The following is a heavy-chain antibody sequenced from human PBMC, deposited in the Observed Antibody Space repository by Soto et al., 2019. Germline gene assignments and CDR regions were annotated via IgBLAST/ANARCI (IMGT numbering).Heavy chain of an antibody. CDR2: INPSGGST. V-gene: IGHV1-46*03. D-gene: IGHD3-3*01. CDR3: ASVPYYDLSPSSPVY. J-gene: IGHJ4*02. CDR1: GYTFTSYY. Sequence: ASVKVSCKASGYTFTSYYMHWVRQAPGQGLEWMGIINPSGGSTSYAQKFQGRVTMTRDTSTSTVYMELSSLRSEDTAVYYCASVPYYDLSPSSPVYWCQRPLLSVSS.